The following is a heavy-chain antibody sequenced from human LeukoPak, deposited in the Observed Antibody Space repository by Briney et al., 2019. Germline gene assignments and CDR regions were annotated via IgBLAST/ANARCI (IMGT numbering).Heavy chain of an antibody. CDR2: INTNTGNP. J-gene: IGHJ4*02. CDR1: GYTFTAYT. Sequence: ASVKVSCKASGYTFTAYTVNWVRQAPGQGLEWMGGINTNTGNPTYAQGFTGRFVFSLDTSVSTAYLQISSLKAEDTAVYYCAREGVIIDNWGQGTPVTVSS. V-gene: IGHV7-4-1*02. CDR3: AREGVIIDN. D-gene: IGHD3-10*01.